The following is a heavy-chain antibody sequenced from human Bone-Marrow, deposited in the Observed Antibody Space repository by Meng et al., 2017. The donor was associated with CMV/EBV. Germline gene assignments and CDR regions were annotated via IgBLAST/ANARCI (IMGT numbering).Heavy chain of an antibody. CDR3: ARENIFWSCPSLDY. Sequence: GSLRLSCAVYGGSFSGYYWSWIRQPPGKGLEWIGEINHSGSTNYNPSLKRRVTISVDTSKTQFPLKLSSVTAADMAVYYCARENIFWSCPSLDYWGQGTLVTVSS. CDR2: INHSGST. V-gene: IGHV4-34*01. CDR1: GGSFSGYY. J-gene: IGHJ4*02. D-gene: IGHD3-3*01.